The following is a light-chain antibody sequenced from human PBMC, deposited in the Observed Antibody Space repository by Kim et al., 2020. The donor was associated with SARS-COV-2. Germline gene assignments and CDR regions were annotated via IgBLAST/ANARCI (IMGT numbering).Light chain of an antibody. Sequence: GQSVTISSSGRTSNVGKTFVYWYQQLPGTAPRLLIYANNQRPSGVPDRFSGSKSGTSASLAISELRSEDEANYYCAAWDDTLSARVFGGGTQLTVL. CDR1: TSNVGKTF. J-gene: IGLJ3*02. V-gene: IGLV1-47*02. CDR2: ANN. CDR3: AAWDDTLSARV.